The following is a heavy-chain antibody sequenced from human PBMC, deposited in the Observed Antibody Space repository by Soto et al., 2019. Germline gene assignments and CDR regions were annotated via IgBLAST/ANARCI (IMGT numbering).Heavy chain of an antibody. CDR2: IYYSGST. V-gene: IGHV4-39*01. D-gene: IGHD6-13*01. J-gene: IGHJ5*02. CDR3: ARVAETRDSSSWYLRSGNWFAP. CDR1: GGSISSSSYY. Sequence: SETLSLTCTVSGGSISSSSYYWGWIRQPPGKGLEWIGSIYYSGSTYYNPSLKSRVTISVDTSKNQFSLKLSSVTDADTAVYYCARVAETRDSSSWYLRSGNWFAPWGQGTMVTVSS.